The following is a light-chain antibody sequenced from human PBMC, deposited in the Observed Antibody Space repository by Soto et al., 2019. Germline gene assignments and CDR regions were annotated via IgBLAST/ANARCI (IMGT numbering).Light chain of an antibody. Sequence: QSVLTQPPSVSAAPGQKVTISCSGSSSNIGNNYVSWYQQLPGTAPKLLIYDNNKRPSGIPDRFSGSKSGTSATLGITGLQTGAEADYYCGTRKVFGGGTKVTVL. V-gene: IGLV1-51*01. CDR2: DNN. CDR1: SSNIGNNY. CDR3: GTRKV. J-gene: IGLJ2*01.